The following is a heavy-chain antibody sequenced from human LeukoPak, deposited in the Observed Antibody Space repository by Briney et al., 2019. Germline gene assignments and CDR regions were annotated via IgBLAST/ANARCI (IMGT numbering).Heavy chain of an antibody. V-gene: IGHV4-34*01. D-gene: IGHD1-26*01. J-gene: IGHJ4*02. Sequence: SETLSLTCAVYGGSFSGYYWSWIRQPPGKGLEWIGEINHSGSTNYNPSLKSRVTISVDTSKNQFSLKLSSVTAVDTAVYYCARAEVGATTDYWGQGTLVTVSS. CDR2: INHSGST. CDR3: ARAEVGATTDY. CDR1: GGSFSGYY.